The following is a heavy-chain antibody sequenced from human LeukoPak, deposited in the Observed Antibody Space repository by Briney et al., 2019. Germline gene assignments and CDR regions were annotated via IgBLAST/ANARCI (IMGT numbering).Heavy chain of an antibody. V-gene: IGHV3-11*01. CDR2: ISSSGSTI. D-gene: IGHD3-22*01. J-gene: IGHJ3*02. CDR3: ARVRSLSSGYSETDAFDI. Sequence: GGSLRLSCAASGFTFSDYYMSWIRQAPGKGLEWVSYISSSGSTIYYADSVKGRFTISRDNAKNSLYLQMNCLRAEDTAVYYCARVRSLSSGYSETDAFDIWGQGTMVTVSS. CDR1: GFTFSDYY.